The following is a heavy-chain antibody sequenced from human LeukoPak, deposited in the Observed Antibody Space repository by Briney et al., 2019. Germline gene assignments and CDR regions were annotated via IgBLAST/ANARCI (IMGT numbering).Heavy chain of an antibody. CDR3: ARARDFNYSSCYMDV. Sequence: GGSLRLSCAASGFTLSSYSMNWVRQAPGKGLEWVSYISTTSRTIYYTDSVKGRFTISRDNAKNSLYLQMNSLRAEDTAVYYCARARDFNYSSCYMDVWGKGTTVTVSS. CDR2: ISTTSRTI. J-gene: IGHJ6*03. CDR1: GFTLSSYS. D-gene: IGHD3-3*01. V-gene: IGHV3-48*04.